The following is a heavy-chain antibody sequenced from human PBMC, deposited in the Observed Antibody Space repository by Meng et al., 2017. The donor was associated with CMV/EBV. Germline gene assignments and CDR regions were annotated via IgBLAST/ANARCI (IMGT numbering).Heavy chain of an antibody. D-gene: IGHD3-3*01. CDR1: GFTSGSYW. J-gene: IGHJ6*02. V-gene: IGHV3-74*01. Sequence: GGSLTLSRGGSGFTSGSYWMHWVRQVPGKGLVWISRIHSDGVSADYAGSVMGRFTISRDNAKNTVYLQMNSLRPEDTAVYYCARMFNYDFSRGGMDVWGQGTTVTVSS. CDR2: IHSDGVSA. CDR3: ARMFNYDFSRGGMDV.